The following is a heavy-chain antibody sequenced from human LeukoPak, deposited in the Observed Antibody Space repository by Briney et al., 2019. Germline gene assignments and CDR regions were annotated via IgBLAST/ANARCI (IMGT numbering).Heavy chain of an antibody. Sequence: GASVKVSCKASGYTFTSYDINWVRQATGQGLEWMGWMNPNSGNTGYAQKFQGRVTMTRNTSISTAYMELSSLRSEDTAVYYCARGVDTYDFWSGYYMPYYYYGMEVWGQGTTVTVSS. D-gene: IGHD3-3*01. CDR3: ARGVDTYDFWSGYYMPYYYYGMEV. CDR1: GYTFTSYD. J-gene: IGHJ6*02. CDR2: MNPNSGNT. V-gene: IGHV1-8*01.